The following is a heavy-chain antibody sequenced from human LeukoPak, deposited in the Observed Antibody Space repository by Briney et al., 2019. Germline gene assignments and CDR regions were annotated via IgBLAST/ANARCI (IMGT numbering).Heavy chain of an antibody. D-gene: IGHD3-22*01. CDR3: ATGSLSDTSGHYFDY. J-gene: IGHJ4*02. CDR1: GGSFSSYG. V-gene: IGHV1-69*13. CDR2: NIPIFGTA. Sequence: ASVKVSCKASGGSFSSYGISWVRQAPGQGLEWMGGNIPIFGTANYAQNFQGRVTITADESTSTAYMELSSLRSEDTAVYYCATGSLSDTSGHYFDYWGQGTLVTVSS.